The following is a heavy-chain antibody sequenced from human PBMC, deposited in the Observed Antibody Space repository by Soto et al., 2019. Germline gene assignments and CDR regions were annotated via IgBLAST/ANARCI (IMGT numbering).Heavy chain of an antibody. CDR1: GYSFTSYW. CDR3: AREYSSSSAYYYGMDV. V-gene: IGHV5-10-1*03. CDR2: IDPSDSYT. J-gene: IGHJ6*02. Sequence: EVQLVQSGAEVKEPGESLRISCKGSGYSFTSYWISWVRQMPGKGLEWMGRIDPSDSYTNYSPSFQGHVTISADKSISTAYLQWSSLKASDTAMYYCAREYSSSSAYYYGMDVWGQGTTVTVSS. D-gene: IGHD6-6*01.